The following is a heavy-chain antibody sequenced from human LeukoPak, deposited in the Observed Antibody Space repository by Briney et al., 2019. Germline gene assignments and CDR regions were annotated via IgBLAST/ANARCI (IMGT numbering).Heavy chain of an antibody. CDR3: TRVTYYYDNSGYFHFDS. V-gene: IGHV3-49*04. CDR1: GFTFGDYA. J-gene: IGHJ4*02. CDR2: IRRKAHGGTT. Sequence: GGSLRLSCTTSGFTFGDYAMSWVRQAPGKGLEWVSFIRRKAHGGTTEYAASVKGRFSSSRDDSKSIAYLQTNSLKTEDTAVYFCTRVTYYYDNSGYFHFDSWGQGSLVTVSS. D-gene: IGHD3-22*01.